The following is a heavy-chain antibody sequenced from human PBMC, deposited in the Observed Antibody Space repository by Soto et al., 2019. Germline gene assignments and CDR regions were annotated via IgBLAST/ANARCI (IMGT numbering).Heavy chain of an antibody. V-gene: IGHV3-23*01. J-gene: IGHJ4*02. CDR2: IYGSVRGI. CDR1: GFTFSNYS. CDR3: AKDAVSCDGVWHAQV. Sequence: SLRLSCAASGFTFSNYSMSWIRQVPGEGLEWDSGIYGSVRGIHYADSVKSRFTISRDNWGYWVCLQMNNLRVEDTAGYYCAKDAVSCDGVWHAQVWGQGTVVTVYS. D-gene: IGHD2-21*01.